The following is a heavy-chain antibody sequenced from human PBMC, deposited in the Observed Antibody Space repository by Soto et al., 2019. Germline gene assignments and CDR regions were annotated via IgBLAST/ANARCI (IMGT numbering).Heavy chain of an antibody. CDR3: ARAFLDIVVVPAAIHYYYYYGMDV. CDR2: INHRGST. Sequence: PSETLSLTCAVYGGSFRGYYSGGIRRPPGEGVEGVGEINHRGSTSDNPSLKSRVTISVDTSKNQFSVTLSSVTAADTAVYYCARAFLDIVVVPAAIHYYYYYGMDVWGQGTTVTVSS. J-gene: IGHJ6*02. V-gene: IGHV4-34*01. CDR1: GGSFRGYY. D-gene: IGHD2-2*03.